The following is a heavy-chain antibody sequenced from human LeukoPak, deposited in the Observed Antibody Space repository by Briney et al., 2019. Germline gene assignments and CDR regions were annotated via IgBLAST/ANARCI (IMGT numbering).Heavy chain of an antibody. CDR1: GFTFSSYA. V-gene: IGHV3-30-3*01. CDR3: AKAVSGYYYDSSGLDY. Sequence: GRSLRLSCAASGFTFSSYAMHWVRQAPGKGLEWVAVISYDGSNKYYADSVKGRFTISRDNSKNTLYLQMNSLRAEDTAVYYCAKAVSGYYYDSSGLDYWGQGTLVTVSS. D-gene: IGHD3-22*01. CDR2: ISYDGSNK. J-gene: IGHJ4*02.